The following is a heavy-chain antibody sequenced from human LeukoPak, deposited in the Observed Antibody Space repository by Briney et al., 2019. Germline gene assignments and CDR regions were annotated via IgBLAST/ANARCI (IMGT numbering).Heavy chain of an antibody. CDR2: IYYSGST. J-gene: IGHJ4*02. D-gene: IGHD4-11*01. Sequence: SETLSLTCTVSGGSITSYFWSWIRQPPGKGLEWIGYIYYSGSTNYNPSLKSRVTMPVGTSKIHFSLRLTSVTAADTAVYYCARLPNYSHYFDSWGQGTLVTVSS. V-gene: IGHV4-59*08. CDR3: ARLPNYSHYFDS. CDR1: GGSITSYF.